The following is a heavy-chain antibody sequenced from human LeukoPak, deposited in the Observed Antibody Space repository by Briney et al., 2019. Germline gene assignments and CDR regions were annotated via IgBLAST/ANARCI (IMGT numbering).Heavy chain of an antibody. CDR3: ARRRTTGTTGYFDY. V-gene: IGHV4-4*09. CDR2: IYTTEST. D-gene: IGHD1-1*01. Sequence: SETLSLTCTVSGDSISTYYWSWIRQPPGKGLEWIGHIYTTESTNYNPSLESRVTISVDTSKNQFSLMLSSVTAADTAFYYCARRRTTGTTGYFDYWGQGIVVTVSS. CDR1: GDSISTYY. J-gene: IGHJ4*02.